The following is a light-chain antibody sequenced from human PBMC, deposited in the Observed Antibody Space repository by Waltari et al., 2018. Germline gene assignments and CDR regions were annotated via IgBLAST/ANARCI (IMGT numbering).Light chain of an antibody. Sequence: QPASVSGSPGQSITISCTGTSSDIDGYNSLSWYQQHPGKAPKLLIYDVNHRPSGVSNRFSGSKSDNTASLTISGLQAEDEADYYCSSYTRRTTYVFGTGTKVTVL. V-gene: IGLV2-14*03. CDR3: SSYTRRTTYV. CDR2: DVN. J-gene: IGLJ1*01. CDR1: SSDIDGYNS.